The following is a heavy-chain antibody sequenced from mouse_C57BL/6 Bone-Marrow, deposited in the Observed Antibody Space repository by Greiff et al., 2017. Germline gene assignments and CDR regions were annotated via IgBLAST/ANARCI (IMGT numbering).Heavy chain of an antibody. D-gene: IGHD2-3*01. V-gene: IGHV14-4*01. CDR1: GFNIKDDY. CDR2: IDPENGDT. Sequence: EVQLQESGAELVRPGASVKLSCTASGFNIKDDYMHWVKQRPEQGLEWIGWIDPENGDTEYASKFQGKATITADTSSNTAYLQLSSLTSEDTAVYYCTTEGWLLPWYFDVWGTGTTVNVSS. J-gene: IGHJ1*03. CDR3: TTEGWLLPWYFDV.